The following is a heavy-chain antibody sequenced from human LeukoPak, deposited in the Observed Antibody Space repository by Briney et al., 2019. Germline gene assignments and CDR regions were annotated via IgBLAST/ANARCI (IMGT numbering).Heavy chain of an antibody. CDR1: GGSFSGDF. Sequence: TPSETLSLTCAVYGGSFSGDFWSWIRQSPGKGLEWIGEINHGGSTTYNPSLKSRVTISVDTSKNQFSLKLDSVTAADTAVYYCAKGTSSGWYYFDYWGQGTLVTVSS. V-gene: IGHV4-34*01. CDR3: AKGTSSGWYYFDY. J-gene: IGHJ4*02. D-gene: IGHD6-19*01. CDR2: INHGGST.